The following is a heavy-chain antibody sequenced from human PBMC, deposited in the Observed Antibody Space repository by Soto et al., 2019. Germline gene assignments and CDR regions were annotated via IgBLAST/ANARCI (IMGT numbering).Heavy chain of an antibody. D-gene: IGHD7-27*01. CDR2: ISSSSSVI. Sequence: EVQLVGSGGGLVQPGGSLRLSCATSGFILSDCAMNWVRQAPGKGLGWVSYISSSSSVIDYADSVKGRFTVSRDNARNSLYLQMNSLRAEDTAVYYCARDLSWGSNWYYYMDVWGKGTTVTVSS. CDR1: GFILSDCA. J-gene: IGHJ6*03. V-gene: IGHV3-48*01. CDR3: ARDLSWGSNWYYYMDV.